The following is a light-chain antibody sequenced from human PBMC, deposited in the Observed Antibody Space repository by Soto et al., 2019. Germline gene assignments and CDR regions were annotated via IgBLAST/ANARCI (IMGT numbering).Light chain of an antibody. CDR3: QQYNDWPPIT. CDR2: GAS. J-gene: IGKJ5*01. Sequence: EIVLTQSPGALSLSPGERATLSCRASQSVSSSSLAWYQQKPGHAPRLLIYGASSRATGIPDRFSGSGSGTEFTLTISSLQSEDFAVYYCQQYNDWPPITFGQGTRLEIK. V-gene: IGKV3-20*01. CDR1: QSVSSSS.